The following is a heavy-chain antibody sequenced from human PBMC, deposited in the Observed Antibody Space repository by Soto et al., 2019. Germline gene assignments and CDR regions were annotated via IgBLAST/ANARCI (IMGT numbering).Heavy chain of an antibody. CDR2: ISYDGSNK. CDR3: AKAVVRGVIIGNYFDY. Sequence: QVQLVESGGGVVQPGRSLRLSCAASGFTFSSYGMHWVRQAPGKGLEWVAVISYDGSNKYYADSVKGRFTISRDNSKNTLYLQMNSLRAEDTAVYYCAKAVVRGVIIGNYFDYWGQGTLVTVSS. D-gene: IGHD3-10*01. J-gene: IGHJ4*02. CDR1: GFTFSSYG. V-gene: IGHV3-30*18.